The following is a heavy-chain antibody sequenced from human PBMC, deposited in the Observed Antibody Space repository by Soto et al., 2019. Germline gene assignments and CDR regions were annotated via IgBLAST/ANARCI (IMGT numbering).Heavy chain of an antibody. V-gene: IGHV3-30-3*01. CDR3: ARWGRGQQLVSDY. J-gene: IGHJ4*02. Sequence: QVQLVESGGGVVQPGRSVRLSCAASGFTFSSYAKHWVRQAPGKGLEWVAVISYDGSNKYYADSVKGRFTISRDNSKNTLYLQMNSLRAENTAVYYCARWGRGQQLVSDYWGQGTLVTVSS. CDR2: ISYDGSNK. D-gene: IGHD6-13*01. CDR1: GFTFSSYA.